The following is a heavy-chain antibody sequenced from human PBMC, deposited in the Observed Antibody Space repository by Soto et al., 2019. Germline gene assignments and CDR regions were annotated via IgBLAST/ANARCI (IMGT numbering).Heavy chain of an antibody. V-gene: IGHV4-39*01. CDR3: ARHRTAYYYGSGSLMIDY. D-gene: IGHD3-10*01. Sequence: SETLSLTCTVSGGSISSSSYYWGWIRQPPGKGLEWIGSIYYSESTYYNQSLKSRVTISVDTSKNQFSLKLSSVTAAYTAVYYFARHRTAYYYGSGSLMIDYWGQGTLVTVSS. CDR2: IYYSEST. CDR1: GGSISSSSYY. J-gene: IGHJ4*02.